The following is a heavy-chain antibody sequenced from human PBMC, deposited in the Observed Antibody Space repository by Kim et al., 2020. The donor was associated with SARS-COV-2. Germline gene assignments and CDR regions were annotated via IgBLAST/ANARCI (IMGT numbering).Heavy chain of an antibody. D-gene: IGHD3-10*01. CDR1: GFTFSSYG. J-gene: IGHJ6*02. CDR3: AKGSAYYYGSGSYPEDYYYYGMDV. CDR2: ISYDGSNK. V-gene: IGHV3-30*18. Sequence: GGSLILSCAASGFTFSSYGMHWVRQAPGKGLEWVAVISYDGSNKYYADSVKGRFTISRDNSKNTLYLQMNSLRAEDTAVYYCAKGSAYYYGSGSYPEDYYYYGMDVWGQGTTVTVSS.